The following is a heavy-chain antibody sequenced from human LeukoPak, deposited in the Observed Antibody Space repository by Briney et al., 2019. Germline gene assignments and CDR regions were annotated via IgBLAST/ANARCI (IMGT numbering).Heavy chain of an antibody. CDR1: GGSISSYY. J-gene: IGHJ3*02. Sequence: SETLSLTCTVSGGSISSYYWSWIRQPAGKGLEWIGRIYTSGSTNYNPSLKSRVTMSVDTSKNQFSLKLSSVTAADTAVYYCARVVGYCTNGVCYGAFDIWGQGTMVTVSS. CDR2: IYTSGST. V-gene: IGHV4-4*07. D-gene: IGHD2-8*01. CDR3: ARVVGYCTNGVCYGAFDI.